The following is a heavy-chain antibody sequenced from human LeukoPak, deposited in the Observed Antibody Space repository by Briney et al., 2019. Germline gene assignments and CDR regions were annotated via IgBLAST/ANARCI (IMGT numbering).Heavy chain of an antibody. CDR1: GFTLIDY. D-gene: IGHD2-2*01. J-gene: IGHJ6*03. V-gene: IGHV1-2*02. Sequence: GASVKVSFKASGFTLIDYIHWVRQDPRQGLQWMGWIKPYSGDTDYAQRFQGRVTMTRDTSISTVYMELSSLRSDDTAVYYCARTDSVPAGDYHYWYMDVWGKGTTATVSS. CDR2: IKPYSGDT. CDR3: ARTDSVPAGDYHYWYMDV.